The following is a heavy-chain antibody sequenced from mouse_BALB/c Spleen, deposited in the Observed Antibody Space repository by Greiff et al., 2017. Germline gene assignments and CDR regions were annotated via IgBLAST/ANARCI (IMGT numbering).Heavy chain of an antibody. D-gene: IGHD2-14*01. CDR3: ASDRYDGYYFDY. Sequence: EVKLMESGGGLVQPGGSLKLSCAASGFTFSSYGMSWVRQTPDKRLELVATINSNGGSTYYPDSVKGRFTISRDNAKNTLYLQMSSLKSEDTAMYYCASDRYDGYYFDYWGQGTTLTVSS. J-gene: IGHJ2*01. CDR2: INSNGGST. V-gene: IGHV5-6-3*01. CDR1: GFTFSSYG.